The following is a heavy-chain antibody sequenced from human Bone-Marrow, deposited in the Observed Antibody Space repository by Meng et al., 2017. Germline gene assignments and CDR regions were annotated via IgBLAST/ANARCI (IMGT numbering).Heavy chain of an antibody. CDR3: ARGTEYGAYNWFDP. CDR1: GFTFNDYY. Sequence: VGFVESGGGLVKPGGYLRLSCEASGFTFNDYYMGWIRQAPGKGLEWVSYISRSESAIYYADSVKGRFTISRDNAKNSLFLQMNSLRAEDTAVYYCARGTEYGAYNWFDPWGQGTLVTVSS. CDR2: ISRSESAI. J-gene: IGHJ5*02. V-gene: IGHV3-11*01. D-gene: IGHD4-17*01.